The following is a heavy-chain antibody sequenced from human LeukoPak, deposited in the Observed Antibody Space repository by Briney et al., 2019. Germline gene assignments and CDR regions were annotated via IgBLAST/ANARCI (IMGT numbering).Heavy chain of an antibody. D-gene: IGHD2-15*01. CDR2: IYHSGST. V-gene: IGHV4-38-2*02. Sequence: SETLSLTCTVSGYYISIGYYWGWIRQPPGKGLEWIGSIYHSGSTSYNPSLSSRVTISVDTSKNQFSLKLSSVTAADTAVYYCARVVAATHWFDPWGQGTLVTVSS. J-gene: IGHJ5*02. CDR3: ARVVAATHWFDP. CDR1: GYYISIGYY.